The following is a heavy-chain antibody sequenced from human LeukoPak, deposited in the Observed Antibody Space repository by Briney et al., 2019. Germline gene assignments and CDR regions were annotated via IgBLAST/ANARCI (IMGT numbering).Heavy chain of an antibody. Sequence: SVKVSCKASGGTFSSYAISWVRQAPGQGLEWMGGIIPIFGTANYAQKFQGRVTITADESTSTAYMGLSSLRSEDTAVYYCARDPLNGYSYGLFDYWGQGTLVTVSS. D-gene: IGHD5-18*01. CDR3: ARDPLNGYSYGLFDY. J-gene: IGHJ4*02. CDR2: IIPIFGTA. CDR1: GGTFSSYA. V-gene: IGHV1-69*01.